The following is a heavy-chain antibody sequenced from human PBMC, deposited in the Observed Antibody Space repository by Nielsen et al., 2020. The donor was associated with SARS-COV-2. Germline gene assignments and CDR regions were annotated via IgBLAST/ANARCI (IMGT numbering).Heavy chain of an antibody. V-gene: IGHV4-39*01. J-gene: IGHJ5*02. CDR2: IYYSGST. CDR1: GGSISSSSYY. Sequence: SETLSLTCTVSGGSISSSSYYWGWIRQPPGKGLEWIGSIYYSGSTYYNPSLKSRVTISVDTSKNQFSLKLSSVTAADTAVYYCARSPHLVIVVVVAATGWFDPWGQGTLVTVSS. D-gene: IGHD2-15*01. CDR3: ARSPHLVIVVVVAATGWFDP.